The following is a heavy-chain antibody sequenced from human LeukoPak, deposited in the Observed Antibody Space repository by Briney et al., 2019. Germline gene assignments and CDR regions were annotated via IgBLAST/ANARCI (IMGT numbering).Heavy chain of an antibody. V-gene: IGHV3-21*01. D-gene: IGHD2-15*01. CDR2: ISSSSSYI. J-gene: IGHJ4*02. Sequence: PGGSLRLSCAASGFTFSSYSMNWVRQAPGKGLEWVSSISSSSSYIYYADSVKGRFTISRDNAKNSLYLQMNSLRAEDTAVYYCARVLEGSAQVAPDYWGQGTLVTVSS. CDR1: GFTFSSYS. CDR3: ARVLEGSAQVAPDY.